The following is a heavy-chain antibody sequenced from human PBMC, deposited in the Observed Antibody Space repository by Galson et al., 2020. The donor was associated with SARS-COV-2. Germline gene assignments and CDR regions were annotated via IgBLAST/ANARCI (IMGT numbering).Heavy chain of an antibody. Sequence: SETLSLTCTVSGGSIAGGDYHWTWNRQPPGKGLEWIGYIYNSGIPYYNASLKSRLIISVDTSKNQFSLRLSSVTAADTAVYYCARGLGGNDGFDIWGQGTVVTVSS. D-gene: IGHD2-15*01. CDR2: IYNSGIP. CDR3: ARGLGGNDGFDI. J-gene: IGHJ3*02. CDR1: GGSIAGGDYH. V-gene: IGHV4-30-4*01.